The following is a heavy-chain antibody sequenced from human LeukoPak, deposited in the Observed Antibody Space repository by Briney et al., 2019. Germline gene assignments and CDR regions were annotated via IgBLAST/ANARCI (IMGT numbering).Heavy chain of an antibody. D-gene: IGHD2-15*01. CDR3: AKDLVRWYHRAFDI. CDR1: GFTFNKYA. CDR2: ISGSGGST. J-gene: IGHJ3*02. V-gene: IGHV3-23*01. Sequence: GGSLRLSCAASGFTFNKYAMSWVRQAPGKGLEWVSAISGSGGSTYYADSVKGRFTISRDNSKNTLYLQMNSLRAEDTAVYYCAKDLVRWYHRAFDIWGQGTMVTVSS.